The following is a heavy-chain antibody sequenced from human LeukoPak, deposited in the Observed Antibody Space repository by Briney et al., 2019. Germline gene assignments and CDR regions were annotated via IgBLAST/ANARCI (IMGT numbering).Heavy chain of an antibody. V-gene: IGHV1-18*01. D-gene: IGHD4/OR15-4a*01. J-gene: IGHJ6*02. CDR1: GYTFSSYG. CDR3: ARERSIGTIGYYYGLDV. CDR2: ISAYNGNT. Sequence: ASVKVSCKASGYTFSSYGISWVRQAPGQGLEWMGWISAYNGNTNYAQKLQGRVTMTTDTSTNTAYMELRSLRSDDTAVYYCARERSIGTIGYYYGLDVWGQGTTVTVS.